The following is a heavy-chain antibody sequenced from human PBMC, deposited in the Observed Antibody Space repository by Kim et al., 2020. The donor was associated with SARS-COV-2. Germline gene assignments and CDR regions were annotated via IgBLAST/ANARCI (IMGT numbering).Heavy chain of an antibody. CDR2: ISSSSSYT. J-gene: IGHJ4*02. V-gene: IGHV3-11*03. Sequence: GGSLRLSCAASGFTFSDYYMSWIRQAPGKGLEWVSYISSSSSYTNYAGSVKGRFTISRVNAKNSLYLQMNTLRPEDTAVYFCASPLLGMFGEFPPFGYWGQGTLVTVSS. CDR3: ASPLLGMFGEFPPFGY. D-gene: IGHD3-10*02. CDR1: GFTFSDYY.